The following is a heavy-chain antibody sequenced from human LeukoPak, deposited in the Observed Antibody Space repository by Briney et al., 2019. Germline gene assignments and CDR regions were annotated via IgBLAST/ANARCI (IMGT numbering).Heavy chain of an antibody. D-gene: IGHD3-22*01. V-gene: IGHV3-30*18. CDR1: GFTFSNHV. CDR2: ISYDGRNK. J-gene: IGHJ4*02. CDR3: AKDPPASGYHLDY. Sequence: GGSLRLSCAASGFTFSNHVIHWVRQAPGKGLEWLAFISYDGRNKDYAESVKGRFTVSRDNSKNMVYLQMNSLRVEDTAVFYCAKDPPASGYHLDYWGQGTLVTVSS.